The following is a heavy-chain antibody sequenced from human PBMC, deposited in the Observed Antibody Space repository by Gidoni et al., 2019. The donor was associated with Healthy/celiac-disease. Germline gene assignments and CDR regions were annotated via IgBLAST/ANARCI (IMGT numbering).Heavy chain of an antibody. CDR2: ISGSGGST. Sequence: EVQLLESGGGLVQPGGSLSLSSAASGFTFSSYAMSWVRQAPGKGLDWFSAISGSGGSTSYADSVKGRFTISRDNSKNTLYLQMTSLRAEDTAVYYCAKARAHDYYYYMDVWGKGTTVTVSS. V-gene: IGHV3-23*01. J-gene: IGHJ6*03. CDR1: GFTFSSYA. CDR3: AKARAHDYYYYMDV.